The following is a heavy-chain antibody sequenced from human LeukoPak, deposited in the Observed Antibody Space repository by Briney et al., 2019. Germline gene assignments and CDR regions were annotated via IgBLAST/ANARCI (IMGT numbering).Heavy chain of an antibody. CDR2: INHSGST. CDR3: ARGRIRRSSSSSYYYYYMDV. D-gene: IGHD6-6*01. J-gene: IGHJ6*03. V-gene: IGHV4-34*01. Sequence: SETLSLTCAVYGGSFSGYYWSWIRQPPGKGLEWIGEINHSGSTNYNPSLKSRVTISVDTSKNQFSLKLSSVTAADTAVYYCARGRIRRSSSSSYYYYYMDVWGKGTTVTVSS. CDR1: GGSFSGYY.